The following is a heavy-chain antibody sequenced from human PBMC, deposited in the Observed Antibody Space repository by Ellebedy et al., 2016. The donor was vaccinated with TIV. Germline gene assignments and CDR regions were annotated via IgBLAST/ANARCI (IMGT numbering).Heavy chain of an antibody. V-gene: IGHV1-58*02. CDR1: GFTFTSSA. Sequence: AASVKVSCKASGFTFTSSAMQWVRQARGQRLEWIGWIVVGSGNTNYAQKFQERVTITRDMSTSTAYMELSSLRSEDTAVYYCAAGLKWELLPRGDYWGQGILVTVSS. D-gene: IGHD1-26*01. J-gene: IGHJ4*02. CDR2: IVVGSGNT. CDR3: AAGLKWELLPRGDY.